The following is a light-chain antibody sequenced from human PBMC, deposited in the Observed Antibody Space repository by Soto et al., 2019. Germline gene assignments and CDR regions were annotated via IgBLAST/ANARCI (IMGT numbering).Light chain of an antibody. CDR2: WAS. CDR3: QQYHSTPWT. Sequence: DIVMTQSPDSLAVSLGERATINCKSSQSVLYTSNNRNYLAWYQQKPGQPPKLLIYWASTRESGVPDRFTSSGSGTDFTLTISSLQAEDVAVYYCQQYHSTPWTFGQGTRVEIK. CDR1: QSVLYTSNNRNY. V-gene: IGKV4-1*01. J-gene: IGKJ1*01.